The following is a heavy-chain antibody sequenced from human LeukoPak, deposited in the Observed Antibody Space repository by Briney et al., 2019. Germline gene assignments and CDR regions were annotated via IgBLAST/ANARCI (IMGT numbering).Heavy chain of an antibody. V-gene: IGHV4-34*01. Sequence: SETLSLTCAVYGGSFSGYYWRWIRQPPGKGLEWIGEINHSGSTNYNPSLKSRVTISVDTSKNQFSLKLSSVTAADMAVYYCARGSNDYDFWSGYYSKFDYWGQGTLVTVSS. J-gene: IGHJ4*02. CDR3: ARGSNDYDFWSGYYSKFDY. CDR1: GGSFSGYY. D-gene: IGHD3-3*01. CDR2: INHSGST.